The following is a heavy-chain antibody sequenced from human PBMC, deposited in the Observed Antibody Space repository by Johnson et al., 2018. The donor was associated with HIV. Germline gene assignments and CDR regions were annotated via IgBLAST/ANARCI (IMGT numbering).Heavy chain of an antibody. CDR2: IKQDGSEK. Sequence: VQLVESGGGLVQPGGSLRLSCAASGFTFSNYWMSWVCQAPGKGLEWVANIKQDGSEKYYVDSVKGRFTISRDNAKNSLYLQMNSLRAEDTALYYCARDGYYDSGSDPLDIWGQGTMVTVSS. CDR3: ARDGYYDSGSDPLDI. D-gene: IGHD3-10*01. V-gene: IGHV3-7*03. J-gene: IGHJ3*02. CDR1: GFTFSNYW.